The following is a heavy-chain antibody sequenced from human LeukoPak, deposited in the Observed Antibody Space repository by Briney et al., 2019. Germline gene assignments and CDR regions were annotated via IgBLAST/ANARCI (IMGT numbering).Heavy chain of an antibody. D-gene: IGHD3-10*01. J-gene: IGHJ4*02. V-gene: IGHV4-61*01. Sequence: SETLSLTCTVSGGSVSSGSYYWSWIRQPPGKGPEWIGNIYYSGSANYNPSLKSRVTISIDTSKNQFSLKLSSVTAADTAVYYCARVLYYYNSGSSPVIDYWGQGTLVTVSS. CDR2: IYYSGSA. CDR1: GGSVSSGSYY. CDR3: ARVLYYYNSGSSPVIDY.